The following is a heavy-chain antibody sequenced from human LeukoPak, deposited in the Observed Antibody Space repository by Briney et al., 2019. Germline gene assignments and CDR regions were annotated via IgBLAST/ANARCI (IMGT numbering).Heavy chain of an antibody. Sequence: GGSLRLSCAASGFTFSSYSMNWVRQAPGKGLEWVSSISSSSSYIYYADSVKGRFTISRDNAKNSLYLQMNSLRAEDTAVYYCAREGYYGSGSYHFDPWGQGTLVTVSS. CDR3: AREGYYGSGSYHFDP. J-gene: IGHJ5*02. D-gene: IGHD3-10*01. CDR2: ISSSSSYI. CDR1: GFTFSSYS. V-gene: IGHV3-21*04.